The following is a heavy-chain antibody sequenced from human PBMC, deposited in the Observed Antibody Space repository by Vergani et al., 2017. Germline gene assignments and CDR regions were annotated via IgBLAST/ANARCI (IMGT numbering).Heavy chain of an antibody. CDR1: GGSISSYY. J-gene: IGHJ4*02. CDR3: AGEKPSGYGNNFDY. D-gene: IGHD5-12*01. CDR2: IYYSGST. V-gene: IGHV4-59*01. Sequence: QVQLQESGPGLVKPSETLSLTCTVSGGSISSYYWSWIRQPPGKGLEWIGYIYYSGSTNYNPPLKSRVPISVDTSKNQFSLKLSSVTAADTAVYYCAGEKPSGYGNNFDYWGQGTLVTVSS.